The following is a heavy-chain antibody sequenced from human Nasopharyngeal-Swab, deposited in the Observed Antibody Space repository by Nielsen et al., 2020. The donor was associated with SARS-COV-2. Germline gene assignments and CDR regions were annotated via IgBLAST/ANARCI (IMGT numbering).Heavy chain of an antibody. J-gene: IGHJ6*02. Sequence: ASVTVSCKASGYTFTSYYLHWVRPAPGQGLEWMGIINPTDGSTSYAQKFEGRVTMTRVTSTSTVYMELNSLRSEDTAVYYCARVLPFRITGTSGMDVWGRGTTVTVSS. CDR3: ARVLPFRITGTSGMDV. CDR2: INPTDGST. D-gene: IGHD1-7*01. V-gene: IGHV1-46*01. CDR1: GYTFTSYY.